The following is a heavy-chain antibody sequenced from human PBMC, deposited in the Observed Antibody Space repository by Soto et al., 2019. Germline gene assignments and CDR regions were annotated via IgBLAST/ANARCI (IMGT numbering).Heavy chain of an antibody. V-gene: IGHV4-34*01. CDR2: INHSEST. D-gene: IGHD3-22*01. CDR3: AREGYYDSSGYQNWFDP. Sequence: TLSLTCAVYGGSFSGYYWCWIRQPPGKGLEWIGEINHSESTNYNPSLKSRVTISVDTSKNQFSLKLSSVTAADTAVYYCAREGYYDSSGYQNWFDPWSQGTLVTVSS. J-gene: IGHJ5*02. CDR1: GGSFSGYY.